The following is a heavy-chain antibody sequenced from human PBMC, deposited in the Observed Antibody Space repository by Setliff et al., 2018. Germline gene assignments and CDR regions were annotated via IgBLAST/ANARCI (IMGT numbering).Heavy chain of an antibody. CDR3: TRGNGDSKFDF. V-gene: IGHV4-34*01. D-gene: IGHD4-17*01. Sequence: SETLSLTCAVYGESFYTYSWTWTRQTPGKGLEWIGEINHSASTYHSPSLKNRVTISVDTSKSQFSLRLTSVTAADSGLYYCTRGNGDSKFDFWSQGTRVTVSS. CDR1: GESFYTYS. CDR2: INHSAST. J-gene: IGHJ4*02.